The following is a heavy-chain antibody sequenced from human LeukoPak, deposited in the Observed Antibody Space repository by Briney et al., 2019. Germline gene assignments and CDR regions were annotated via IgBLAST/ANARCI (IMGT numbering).Heavy chain of an antibody. Sequence: PSETLSLTCSVSGGSFSNYCWSWIRQPAGKGLEWIGRIYTSGSTNYNPFFKSRVTMSLDTSQKEVSLTLSSMTAADTAVYFCARGSGSYRPLYFFDYWGQGTLVTVSS. CDR1: GGSFSNYC. CDR3: ARGSGSYRPLYFFDY. D-gene: IGHD1-26*01. CDR2: IYTSGST. J-gene: IGHJ4*02. V-gene: IGHV4-4*07.